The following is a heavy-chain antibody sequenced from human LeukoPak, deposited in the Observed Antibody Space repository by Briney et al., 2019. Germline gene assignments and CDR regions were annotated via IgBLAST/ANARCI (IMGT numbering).Heavy chain of an antibody. CDR3: ARDSVEQWLVEFHWFDP. J-gene: IGHJ5*02. D-gene: IGHD6-19*01. CDR1: GFTFSSYG. Sequence: GGSLRLSCAASGFTFSSYGMHWVRQAPGKGLEWVAVIWYDGSNKYYADSVKGRFTISRDNSKNTLYLQMNSLRAEDTAVYYCARDSVEQWLVEFHWFDPWGQGTLVTVSS. CDR2: IWYDGSNK. V-gene: IGHV3-33*01.